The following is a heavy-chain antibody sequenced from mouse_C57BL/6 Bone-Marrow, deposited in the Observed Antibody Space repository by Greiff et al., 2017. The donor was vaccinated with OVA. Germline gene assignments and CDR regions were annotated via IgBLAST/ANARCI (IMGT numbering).Heavy chain of an antibody. CDR2: VYPYNGGT. J-gene: IGHJ1*03. V-gene: IGHV1-36*01. CDR3: ARGGYYGSSYGRYFDV. D-gene: IGHD1-1*01. Sequence: EVQLQQSGPVLVKPGPSVKISCKASGFTFTDYSMHWVKQSHGKSLEWIGLVYPYNGGTSYNQKFKGKATLTVDTSSSTASLVLHSLTSEDSAVYYGARGGYYGSSYGRYFDVWGTGTTVTVSS. CDR1: GFTFTDYS.